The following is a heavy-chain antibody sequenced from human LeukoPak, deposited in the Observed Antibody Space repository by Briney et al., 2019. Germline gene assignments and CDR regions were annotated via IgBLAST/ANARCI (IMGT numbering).Heavy chain of an antibody. J-gene: IGHJ4*02. D-gene: IGHD2-2*01. CDR3: ARPAAYCSSTSCSGLDY. V-gene: IGHV1-46*01. CDR2: INPSGGST. Sequence: ASVKVSCKASGYTFTSYYMHWVRQAPGQGLKWMGIINPSGGSTSYAQKFQGRVTMTRDMSTSTVYMELSSLRSEDTAVYFCARPAAYCSSTSCSGLDYWGQGTLVTVSS. CDR1: GYTFTSYY.